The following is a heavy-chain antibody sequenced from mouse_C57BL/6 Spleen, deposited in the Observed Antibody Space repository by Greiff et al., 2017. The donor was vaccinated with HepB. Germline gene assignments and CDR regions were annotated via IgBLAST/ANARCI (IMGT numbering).Heavy chain of an antibody. D-gene: IGHD1-1*01. V-gene: IGHV7-3*01. CDR2: IRNKANGYTT. J-gene: IGHJ2*01. CDR3: ARYYGSSPLGY. Sequence: EVKLMESGGGLVQPGGSLSLSCAASGFTFTDYYMSWVRQPPGKALEWLGFIRNKANGYTTEYSASVKGRFTISRDNSQSILYLQMNALRAEDSATYYCARYYGSSPLGYWGQGTTLTVSS. CDR1: GFTFTDYY.